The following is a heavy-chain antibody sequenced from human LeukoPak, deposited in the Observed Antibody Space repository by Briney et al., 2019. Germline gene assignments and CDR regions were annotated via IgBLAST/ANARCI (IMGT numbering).Heavy chain of an antibody. V-gene: IGHV4-4*07. J-gene: IGHJ5*02. CDR1: GGSISSYY. CDR3: ARDLEYSSSWGNDP. CDR2: IYTSGST. Sequence: PSETLSLTCTVSGGSISSYYWSWIRQPAGKGLEWIGRIYTSGSTNYNPSLESRVTMSVDTSKNQFSLKLSSVTAADTAVYYCARDLEYSSSWGNDPWGQGTLATVSS. D-gene: IGHD6-13*01.